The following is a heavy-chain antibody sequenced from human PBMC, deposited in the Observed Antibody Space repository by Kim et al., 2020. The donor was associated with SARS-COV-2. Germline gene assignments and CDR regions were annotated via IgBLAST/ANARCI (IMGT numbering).Heavy chain of an antibody. J-gene: IGHJ6*02. Sequence: SVKVSCKASGGTFSSYAISWVRQAPGQGLEWMGRIIPILGIANYAQKFQGRVTITADKSTSTAYMELSSLRSEDTAVYYCARDSKDIVATIPARRGGMDVWGQGTTVTVSS. V-gene: IGHV1-69*04. CDR1: GGTFSSYA. D-gene: IGHD5-12*01. CDR2: IIPILGIA. CDR3: ARDSKDIVATIPARRGGMDV.